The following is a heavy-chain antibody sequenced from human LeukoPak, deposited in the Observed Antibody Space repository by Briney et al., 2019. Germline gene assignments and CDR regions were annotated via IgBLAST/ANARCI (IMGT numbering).Heavy chain of an antibody. CDR1: GFTVSSNH. CDR3: ARVAGIAVAGRGWFDP. CDR2: IYSEGST. D-gene: IGHD6-19*01. J-gene: IGHJ5*02. V-gene: IGHV3-53*01. Sequence: PGGSLRLSCTASGFTVSSNHMSWVCQAPGKGLEWVSVIYSEGSTYYADSVKGRFTISRDNAKNSLYLQMNSLRAEDTAVYYCARVAGIAVAGRGWFDPWGQGTLVTVSS.